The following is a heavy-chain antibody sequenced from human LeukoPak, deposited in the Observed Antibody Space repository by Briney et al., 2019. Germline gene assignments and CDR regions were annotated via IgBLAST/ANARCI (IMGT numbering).Heavy chain of an antibody. CDR1: GFSLCGTH. CDR2: IYTGGIT. D-gene: IGHD1-1*01. J-gene: IGHJ4*02. Sequence: GGSLRHSRALSGFSLCGTHMSWVRQAPGKGLEWGSAIYTGGITYYADSVQGRFTVSRDNSKNILYLHMNNLRAEDTAVYYCARDTATTGGGLDFWGQGTLVTVSS. CDR3: ARDTATTGGGLDF. V-gene: IGHV3-53*01.